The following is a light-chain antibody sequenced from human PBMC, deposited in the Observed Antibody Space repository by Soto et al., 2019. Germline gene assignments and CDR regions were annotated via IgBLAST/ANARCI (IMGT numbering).Light chain of an antibody. V-gene: IGKV3-20*01. CDR2: GAS. CDR3: QQYGRSPWT. J-gene: IGKJ1*01. Sequence: EIVLTQSPGTLSFSPGGRSSLACRSSQSVGSGFLAWYQHKPGQAPRLLIYGASNRATGIADRFSGSGSGTDFTLTISRLEPEDFAVYYCQQYGRSPWTFGQGTKVDIK. CDR1: QSVGSGF.